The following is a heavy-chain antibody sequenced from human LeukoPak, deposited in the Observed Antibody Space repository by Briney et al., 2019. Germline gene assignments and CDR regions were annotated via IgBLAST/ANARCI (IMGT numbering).Heavy chain of an antibody. CDR3: ARGRLWFGELLSRFDY. V-gene: IGHV4-34*01. CDR2: INHSGST. Sequence: SETLSLTCAVYGGSFSGYYWSWIRQPPGKGLEWIGEINHSGSTNYNPSLKSRVIISVDTSKNQFSLKLSSVTAADTAVYYCARGRLWFGELLSRFDYWGQGTLVTVSS. J-gene: IGHJ4*02. CDR1: GGSFSGYY. D-gene: IGHD3-10*01.